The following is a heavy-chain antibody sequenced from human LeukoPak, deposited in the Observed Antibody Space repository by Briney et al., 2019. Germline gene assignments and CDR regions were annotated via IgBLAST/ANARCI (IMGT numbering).Heavy chain of an antibody. CDR3: ARDPLAAAGGGYYYYYGMDV. Sequence: GASVKVSCKASGYTFTSYYMHWVRQAPGQGLEWMGIINPSGGSTSYAQKFQGRVTMTRDTSTSTVYMELSGLRSEDTAVYYCARDPLAAAGGGYYYYYGMDVWGQGTTVTVSS. CDR1: GYTFTSYY. V-gene: IGHV1-46*01. CDR2: INPSGGST. J-gene: IGHJ6*02. D-gene: IGHD6-13*01.